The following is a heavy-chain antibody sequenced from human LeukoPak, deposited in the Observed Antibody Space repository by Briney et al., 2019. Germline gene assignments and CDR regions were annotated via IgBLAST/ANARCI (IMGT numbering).Heavy chain of an antibody. V-gene: IGHV3-7*01. CDR3: LRHHDH. J-gene: IGHJ4*02. D-gene: IGHD3-3*01. Sequence: SGFXXXSYXMXRVRQAPGKGLEWVASTQPDGSAQYYVDSVRGRFTISRDNAKNSLYLQMNSLRAADTAIYYCLRHHDHWGQGTLVTVSS. CDR1: GFXXXSYX. CDR2: TQPDGSAQ.